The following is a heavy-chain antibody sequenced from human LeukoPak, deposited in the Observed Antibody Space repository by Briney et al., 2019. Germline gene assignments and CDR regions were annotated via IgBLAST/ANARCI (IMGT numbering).Heavy chain of an antibody. V-gene: IGHV4-61*02. J-gene: IGHJ4*02. Sequence: SQTLSLTCTVSGGSISSGSYYWSWIRQPAGKGLEWIGRIYTSGSTNYNPSPKSRVTISVDTSKNQFSLKLSSVTAADTAVYYCARDDYYSGTSGDYWGQGTLVTVSS. CDR1: GGSISSGSYY. CDR3: ARDDYYSGTSGDY. D-gene: IGHD1-26*01. CDR2: IYTSGST.